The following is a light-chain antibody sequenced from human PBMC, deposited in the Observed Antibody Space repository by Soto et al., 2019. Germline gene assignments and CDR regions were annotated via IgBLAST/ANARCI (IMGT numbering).Light chain of an antibody. Sequence: DIVMTQSPATLSVSPGESATLSCRASENVNSNLAWYQQKPGQAPRLLIYGASTRATGFPARFSGSGSGTDFTLTIISLQSEDFVIYYCQQYNHWPPNTFGQGTKLEIK. CDR3: QQYNHWPPNT. J-gene: IGKJ2*01. V-gene: IGKV3-15*01. CDR1: ENVNSN. CDR2: GAS.